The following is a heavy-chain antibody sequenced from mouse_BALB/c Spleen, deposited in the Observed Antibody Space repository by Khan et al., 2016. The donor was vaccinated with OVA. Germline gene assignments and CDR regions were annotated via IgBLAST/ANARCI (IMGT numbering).Heavy chain of an antibody. CDR1: GYAFTDYL. J-gene: IGHJ3*01. Sequence: QVQLQQSGAELVRPGTSVKVSCKASGYAFTDYLIEWLKQRPGQGLEWIGMINPGSGNVNYNEKFKDRATLTADKSSSTAYMQLTSLTSDDSAVYFCSISGYGFGAYWGPGTLVTVSA. CDR3: SISGYGFGAY. CDR2: INPGSGNV. V-gene: IGHV1-54*01. D-gene: IGHD3-2*02.